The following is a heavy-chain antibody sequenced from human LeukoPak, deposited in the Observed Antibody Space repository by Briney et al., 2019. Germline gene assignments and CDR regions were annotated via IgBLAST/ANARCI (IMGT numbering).Heavy chain of an antibody. CDR1: GFTFSSYA. CDR3: AKDLKEQQLVIPIFDY. D-gene: IGHD6-13*01. V-gene: IGHV3-30*04. CDR2: ISYDGSNK. Sequence: GGSLRLSCAASGFTFSSYAIHWVRQAPGKGLEWVAVISYDGSNKYYADSVKGRFTISRDNSKNTLYLEMNSLRAEDTAVYYCAKDLKEQQLVIPIFDYWGQGTLVTVSS. J-gene: IGHJ4*02.